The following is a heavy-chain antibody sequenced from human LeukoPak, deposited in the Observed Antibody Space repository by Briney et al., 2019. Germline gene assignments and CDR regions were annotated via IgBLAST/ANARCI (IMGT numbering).Heavy chain of an antibody. Sequence: GGSLRLSCAASGFTFSTYAMSWVRQAPGKGLEWVSSISSSSSYIYYADSVKGRFTISRDNAKNSLYLQMNSLRAEDTAVYYCARDGDSSSSVFDYWGQGTLVTVSS. CDR3: ARDGDSSSSVFDY. D-gene: IGHD6-6*01. J-gene: IGHJ4*02. CDR1: GFTFSTYA. V-gene: IGHV3-21*04. CDR2: ISSSSSYI.